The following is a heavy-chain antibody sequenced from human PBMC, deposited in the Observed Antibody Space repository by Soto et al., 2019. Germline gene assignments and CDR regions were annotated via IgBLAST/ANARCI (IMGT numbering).Heavy chain of an antibody. V-gene: IGHV4-39*01. D-gene: IGHD3-10*01. J-gene: IGHJ5*01. CDR3: ARRERYYGSPGWFDP. Sequence: SETLSLTCSVSGASINNFAYYWGWIRQPPGKGLEWIGTVYYNENTYYNPSLKSRVAISVDTAKNQFSLNLRSVTAADTAIYFCARRERYYGSPGWFDPWGQGALVTVSS. CDR2: VYYNENT. CDR1: GASINNFAYY.